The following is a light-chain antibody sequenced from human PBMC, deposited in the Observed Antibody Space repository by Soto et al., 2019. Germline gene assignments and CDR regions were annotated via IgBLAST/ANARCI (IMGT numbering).Light chain of an antibody. CDR1: SSDVGGYNY. Sequence: QSALTQPPSASGSPGQSVTISCTGTSSDVGGYNYVSWYQHHPGKAPKLMIYEVSKRSSGVPDRFSGSKSGNTASLTVSGLQAEDEADYYCSSYAGSNNFVVFGGGTKVTVL. J-gene: IGLJ2*01. CDR2: EVS. CDR3: SSYAGSNNFVV. V-gene: IGLV2-8*01.